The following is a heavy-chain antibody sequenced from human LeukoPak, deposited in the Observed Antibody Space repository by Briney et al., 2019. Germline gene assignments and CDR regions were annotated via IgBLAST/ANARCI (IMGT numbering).Heavy chain of an antibody. CDR1: GGSISSNSYY. CDR3: AREEAAAGLYYYYGMDV. CDR2: INYSGNT. V-gene: IGHV4-39*07. Sequence: SETLSLTCAVSGGSISSNSYYWGWIRQPPGKGLEWIGSINYSGNTYYNPSLKSRVTVSVDTSKNQFSLKLSSVTAADTAVYYCAREEAAAGLYYYYGMDVWGQGTTVTVSS. D-gene: IGHD6-13*01. J-gene: IGHJ6*02.